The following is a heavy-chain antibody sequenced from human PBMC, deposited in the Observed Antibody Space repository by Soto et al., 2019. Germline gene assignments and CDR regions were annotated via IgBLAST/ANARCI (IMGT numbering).Heavy chain of an antibody. Sequence: SETLSLTCAVSGASISSGDSYWSWIRQRPGKGLEWIGYIFHTGSTYYNPSLKSRVTISLDSSKNQFSLKLTSATAADTAVYFCAREPYCTSAICFIHFDSWGQCSLVTVSS. CDR2: IFHTGST. CDR1: GASISSGDSY. J-gene: IGHJ4*02. V-gene: IGHV4-31*11. D-gene: IGHD2-2*01. CDR3: AREPYCTSAICFIHFDS.